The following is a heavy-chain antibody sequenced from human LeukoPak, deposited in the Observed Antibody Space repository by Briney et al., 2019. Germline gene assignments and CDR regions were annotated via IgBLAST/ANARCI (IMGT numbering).Heavy chain of an antibody. Sequence: PGGSLRLSCAAPGFTFSSYTMNWVRQAPGKGLEWVSSISSSSSYIYYADSVKGRFTISRDNAKNSLFLQMNSLRAEDTAVYYCARDRAPFEEDTAGTVITEGYGLDVWGQGTTVTVSS. CDR1: GFTFSSYT. V-gene: IGHV3-21*01. D-gene: IGHD5-18*01. CDR2: ISSSSSYI. J-gene: IGHJ6*02. CDR3: ARDRAPFEEDTAGTVITEGYGLDV.